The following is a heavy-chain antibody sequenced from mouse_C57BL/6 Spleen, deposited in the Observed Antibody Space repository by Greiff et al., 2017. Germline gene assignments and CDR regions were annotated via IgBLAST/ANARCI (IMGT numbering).Heavy chain of an antibody. V-gene: IGHV1-82*01. CDR3: APNWDYYAMDY. Sequence: QVQLQQSGPELVKPGASVKISCKASGYAFSSSWMNWVKQRPGKGLEWIGRIYPGDGDTNYNGTFKGKATLTADKTSSTAYMQLSSLTSEDSAVYFCAPNWDYYAMDYWGQGTSVTVSS. CDR2: IYPGDGDT. J-gene: IGHJ4*01. D-gene: IGHD4-1*01. CDR1: GYAFSSSW.